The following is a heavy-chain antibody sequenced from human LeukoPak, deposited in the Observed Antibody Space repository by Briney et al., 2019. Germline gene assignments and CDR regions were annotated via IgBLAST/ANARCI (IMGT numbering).Heavy chain of an antibody. CDR1: GGTFSSYA. Sequence: ASVKVSCKASGGTFSSYAISWVRQAPGQGLEWMGGIIPIFGTANYAQKFQGRVTITADESTSTAYMELSSLRSEDTAVYYCAKDMSPCSGGSCYSSDYWGQGTLVTVSS. D-gene: IGHD2-15*01. CDR3: AKDMSPCSGGSCYSSDY. V-gene: IGHV1-69*13. CDR2: IIPIFGTA. J-gene: IGHJ4*02.